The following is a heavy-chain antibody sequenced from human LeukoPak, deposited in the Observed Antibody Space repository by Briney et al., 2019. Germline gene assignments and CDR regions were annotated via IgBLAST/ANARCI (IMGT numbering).Heavy chain of an antibody. CDR3: ARDSEAAAGNFDY. D-gene: IGHD6-25*01. Sequence: GSLRLSCAASGFTFSDYYMSWIRQAPGKGLEWVSYISSSGSTIYYADSVKGRFTISRDNAKNSLYLQMNSLRAEDTAVCYCARDSEAAAGNFDYWGQGTLVTVSS. J-gene: IGHJ4*02. CDR1: GFTFSDYY. CDR2: ISSSGSTI. V-gene: IGHV3-11*01.